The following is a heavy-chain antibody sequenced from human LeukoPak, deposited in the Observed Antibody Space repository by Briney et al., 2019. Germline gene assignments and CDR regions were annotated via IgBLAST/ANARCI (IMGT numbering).Heavy chain of an antibody. J-gene: IGHJ6*02. D-gene: IGHD3-9*01. V-gene: IGHV3-30-3*01. CDR2: ISYDGSNK. Sequence: GGSLRLSCAASGFTFSSYAMHWVRQAPGKGLEWLAVISYDGSNKYYADSVKGRFTISRDNSKNTLYLQMNSLRAEDTAVYYCARDLMDYDVSTGLHHYYMDVWGQGTTVTVSS. CDR3: ARDLMDYDVSTGLHHYYMDV. CDR1: GFTFSSYA.